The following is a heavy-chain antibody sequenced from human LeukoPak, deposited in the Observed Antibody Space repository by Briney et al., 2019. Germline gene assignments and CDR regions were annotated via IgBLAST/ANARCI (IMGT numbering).Heavy chain of an antibody. CDR2: IWYDGSNK. J-gene: IGHJ4*02. CDR3: ARDNLSSGWFDY. Sequence: PGGSLRLSCAASGFTFSSYGMHWVRQAPGKGLEWVAVIWYDGSNKYYADSVKGRFTISRDNSKNTLYLQMNSLRAEDTAVYYCARDNLSSGWFDYWGQGTLVTVSS. D-gene: IGHD6-19*01. V-gene: IGHV3-33*01. CDR1: GFTFSSYG.